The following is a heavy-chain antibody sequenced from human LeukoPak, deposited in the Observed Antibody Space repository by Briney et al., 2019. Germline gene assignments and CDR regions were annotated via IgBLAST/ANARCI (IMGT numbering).Heavy chain of an antibody. D-gene: IGHD3-9*01. CDR3: AKDNDILTGPSVGEFDF. V-gene: IGHV3-30*18. CDR2: ISYDGSNK. Sequence: GGSLRLSCAASGFTFSSYGMHWVRQAPGKGLEWVAVISYDGSNKYYADSVKGRFTISRDNSKNTLYLQMNSLRAEDTAVYYCAKDNDILTGPSVGEFDFWGQGTLVTVSS. CDR1: GFTFSSYG. J-gene: IGHJ4*02.